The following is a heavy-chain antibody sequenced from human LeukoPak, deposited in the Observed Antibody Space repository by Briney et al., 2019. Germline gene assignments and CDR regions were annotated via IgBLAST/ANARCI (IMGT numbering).Heavy chain of an antibody. CDR3: ARGSWSAAGTSIDY. J-gene: IGHJ4*02. V-gene: IGHV3-33*01. CDR2: ICYDGSNK. D-gene: IGHD6-13*01. CDR1: GFTFRNYG. Sequence: GGSLRLSCAASGFTFRNYGMHWVRQAPGKGLEWVAIICYDGSNKYYRDSVKGRFTISRDDSKNTLYLQMNSLRAEDTAVYYCARGSWSAAGTSIDYWGQGTLVTVSS.